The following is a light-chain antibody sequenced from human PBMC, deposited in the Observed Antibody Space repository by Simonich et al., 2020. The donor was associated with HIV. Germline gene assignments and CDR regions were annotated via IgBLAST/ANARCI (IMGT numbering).Light chain of an antibody. CDR3: QQYNNWLPIT. Sequence: EIVMTQSPATLSVSPGERANLSCRANQSVSSNLAWYQQKPGQAPRLLIYGASTRATGIPARFSGSGSGTEFTLTISSLQSEDFAVYYCQQYNNWLPITFGQGTRLEIK. J-gene: IGKJ5*01. CDR1: QSVSSN. CDR2: GAS. V-gene: IGKV3-15*01.